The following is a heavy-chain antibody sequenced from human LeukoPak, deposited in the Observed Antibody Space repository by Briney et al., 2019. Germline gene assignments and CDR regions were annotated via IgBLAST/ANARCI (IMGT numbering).Heavy chain of an antibody. J-gene: IGHJ4*02. V-gene: IGHV3-53*01. CDR1: GFTFSSYG. CDR3: AREIIQLPGYFDY. Sequence: GGSLRLSCAASGFTFSSYGMHWVRQAPGKGLEWGSVIYSGGSTYYADSVKGRFTISRDNSKNTLYLQMNSLRAEDTAVYYCAREIIQLPGYFDYWGQGTLVTVSS. CDR2: IYSGGST. D-gene: IGHD5-18*01.